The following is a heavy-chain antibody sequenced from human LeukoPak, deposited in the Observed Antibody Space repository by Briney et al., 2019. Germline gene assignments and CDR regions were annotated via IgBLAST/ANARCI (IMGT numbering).Heavy chain of an antibody. V-gene: IGHV1-2*06. Sequence: ASVKVSCKASGYTFTGYYIHWVRQAPGQGLEWMGRINPNSGGTNYAQKFQDRVTMTRDTSISTAYMELSRLTSDDTAVYYCARDHGYSGYAPYYFDYWGQGTLVTVSS. CDR3: ARDHGYSGYAPYYFDY. D-gene: IGHD5-12*01. CDR1: GYTFTGYY. J-gene: IGHJ4*02. CDR2: INPNSGGT.